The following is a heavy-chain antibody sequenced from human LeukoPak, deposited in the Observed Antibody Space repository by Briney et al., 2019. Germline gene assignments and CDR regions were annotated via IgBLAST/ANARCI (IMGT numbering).Heavy chain of an antibody. Sequence: GGPLSPSVQGLDLILGVFAITWFGRLQGRGWSGVGVIRSKAYGGTAEYAASVKGRFTISRDDSKSIAYLQMSSLKTEDTAVYYCTSDEGEDTSYWGQGTLVTVSS. J-gene: IGHJ4*02. CDR1: DLILGVFA. V-gene: IGHV3-49*03. CDR3: TSDEGEDTSY. D-gene: IGHD1-26*01. CDR2: IRSKAYGGTA.